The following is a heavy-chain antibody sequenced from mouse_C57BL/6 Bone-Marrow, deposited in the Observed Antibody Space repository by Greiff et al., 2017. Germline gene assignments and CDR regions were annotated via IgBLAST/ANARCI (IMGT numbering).Heavy chain of an antibody. J-gene: IGHJ2*01. D-gene: IGHD1-1*01. CDR2: IYPRSGNT. Sequence: LVESGAELARPGASVKLSCKASGYTFTSYGISWVKQRTGQGLEWIGEIYPRSGNTYYNEKFKGKATLTADKSSSTAYMELRSLTSEDSAVYFCAREREYYGLDYWGQGTTLTVSS. CDR3: AREREYYGLDY. CDR1: GYTFTSYG. V-gene: IGHV1-81*01.